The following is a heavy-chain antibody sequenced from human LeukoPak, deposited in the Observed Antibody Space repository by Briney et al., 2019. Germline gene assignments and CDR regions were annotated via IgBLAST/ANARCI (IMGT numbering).Heavy chain of an antibody. J-gene: IGHJ6*03. Sequence: SVKVSCKACGGTFSSYAISWVRQAPGQGLEWMGGIIPIFGTANYAQKFQGRVTITTDESTSTAYMELSSLRSEDTAVYYCASVLISDSRVYQYYYYMDVWGKGTTVTVSS. D-gene: IGHD6-6*01. V-gene: IGHV1-69*05. CDR1: GGTFSSYA. CDR3: ASVLISDSRVYQYYYYMDV. CDR2: IIPIFGTA.